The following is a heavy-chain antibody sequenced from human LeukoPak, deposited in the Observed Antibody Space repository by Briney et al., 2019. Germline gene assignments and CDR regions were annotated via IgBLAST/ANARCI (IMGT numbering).Heavy chain of an antibody. CDR1: GFSFSIHG. CDR2: IWYDGSNE. CDR3: ARGAYSGGWRLDY. D-gene: IGHD6-19*01. J-gene: IGHJ4*02. Sequence: PGRSLRLSCAASGFSFSIHGMHWVRQAPGKGLEWVAVIWYDGSNEDYADSVKGRFTISRDNSKNTLYLQMNSLRAEDTAVYYCARGAYSGGWRLDYWGQGTLVTVSS. V-gene: IGHV3-33*01.